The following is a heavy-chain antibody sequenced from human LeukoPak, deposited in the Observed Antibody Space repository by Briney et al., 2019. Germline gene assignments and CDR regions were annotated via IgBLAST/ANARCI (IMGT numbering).Heavy chain of an antibody. CDR3: ARDGGYERFEP. D-gene: IGHD5-18*01. Sequence: SETLSLTCTVSGGSISSSSYYWGWIRQPPGEGLEWIGSIYYSGDTYYNPSLKSRRVTISVDTSKNQFSLNLTSVTAADTAVYYCARDGGYERFEPWGQGTLVTVSS. CDR1: GGSISSSSYY. J-gene: IGHJ5*02. V-gene: IGHV4-39*07. CDR2: IYYSGDT.